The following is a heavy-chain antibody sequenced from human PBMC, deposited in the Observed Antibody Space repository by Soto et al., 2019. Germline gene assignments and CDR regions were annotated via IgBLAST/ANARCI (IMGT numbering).Heavy chain of an antibody. J-gene: IGHJ6*02. V-gene: IGHV4-59*01. Sequence: SETLSLTCTVSGGSISSEYWSWIRQPPGKGLEWIGYIYYSGSTNYNPSLKSRVTISVDTSKNQFSLKLSSVTAADTAVYYCARGGPTVYYYYGMDVWGQGTTVTVSS. CDR3: ARGGPTVYYYYGMDV. CDR1: GGSISSEY. D-gene: IGHD4-17*01. CDR2: IYYSGST.